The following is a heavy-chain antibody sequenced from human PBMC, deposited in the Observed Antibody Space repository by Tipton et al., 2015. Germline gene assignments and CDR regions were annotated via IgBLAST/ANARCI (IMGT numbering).Heavy chain of an antibody. CDR3: AKGAVIVATILDY. V-gene: IGHV3-23*01. CDR2: ISGSGGST. CDR1: GFTFDDYA. J-gene: IGHJ4*02. Sequence: SLRLSCAASGFTFDDYAMHWVRQAPGKGLEWVSGISGSGGSTYYADSVKGRFTISRDNSKNTLYLQMNSLRAEDTAVYYCAKGAVIVATILDYWGQGTLVTVSS. D-gene: IGHD5-12*01.